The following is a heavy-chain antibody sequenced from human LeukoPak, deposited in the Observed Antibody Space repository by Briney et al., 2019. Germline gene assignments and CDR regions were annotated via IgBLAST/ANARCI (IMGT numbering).Heavy chain of an antibody. J-gene: IGHJ4*02. CDR1: GGSISSYY. CDR3: ARVRGNYFPDY. CDR2: ICYTGST. D-gene: IGHD4-11*01. V-gene: IGHV4-59*01. Sequence: SETLSLTCTVSGGSISSYYWSWIRQPPGKGLEWIGYICYTGSTNYNPSLKSRVTISVDTSKNQFSLKLSSVTAADTAVYYCARVRGNYFPDYWGQGTLVTVSS.